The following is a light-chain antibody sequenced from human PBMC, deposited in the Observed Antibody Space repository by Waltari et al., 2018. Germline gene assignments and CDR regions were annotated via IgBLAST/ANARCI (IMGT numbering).Light chain of an antibody. J-gene: IGKJ1*01. CDR3: QQYGSSPWT. CDR2: GAS. V-gene: IGKV3-20*01. Sequence: EIVLTQSPGTLSLSPGERATLSCRASQSVSSSYLAWYQQTPGQAPRLIIYGASSRATGIPDRFSGSGSGTDFTLTISRLESEDFAVYYCQQYGSSPWTFGQGTKVEIK. CDR1: QSVSSSY.